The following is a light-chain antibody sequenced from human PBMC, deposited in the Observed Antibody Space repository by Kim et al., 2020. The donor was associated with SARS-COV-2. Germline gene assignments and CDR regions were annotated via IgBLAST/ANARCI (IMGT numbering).Light chain of an antibody. Sequence: SASVGDRVTITCRASQFVNTFLAWYQHKPGKAPNLLIYQASSLHIGVTSRFSGSGSGTEFTLTISSLQPDDFATYYCQQYIRFPYTFGQGTKLEI. V-gene: IGKV1-5*03. CDR2: QAS. CDR1: QFVNTF. J-gene: IGKJ2*01. CDR3: QQYIRFPYT.